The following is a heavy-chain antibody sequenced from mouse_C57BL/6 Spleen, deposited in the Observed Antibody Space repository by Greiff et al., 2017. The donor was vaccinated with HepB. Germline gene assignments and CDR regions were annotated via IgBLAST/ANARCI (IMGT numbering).Heavy chain of an antibody. CDR2: INPNNGGT. V-gene: IGHV1-22*01. Sequence: VQLQQSGPELVKPGASVKMSCKASGYTFTDYNMHWVKQSHGKSLEWIGYINPNNGGTSYNQKFKGKATLTVNKSSSTAYMELRSLTSEDSAVYYCARSGPGGSSLSCFDYWGQGTTLTVSS. CDR1: GYTFTDYN. J-gene: IGHJ2*01. CDR3: ARSGPGGSSLSCFDY. D-gene: IGHD1-1*01.